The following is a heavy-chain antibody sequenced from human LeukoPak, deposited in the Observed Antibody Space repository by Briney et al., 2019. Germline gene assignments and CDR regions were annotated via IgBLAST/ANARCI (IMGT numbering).Heavy chain of an antibody. V-gene: IGHV3-53*01. J-gene: IGHJ4*02. CDR2: IYSGGST. D-gene: IGHD2-15*01. CDR1: GFTVSSNY. Sequence: GGSLRLSCAASGFTVSSNYMSWVRQAPGKGLEWVSVIYSGGSTYYADSVKGRFTISRDNSKNTLYLQMNSLRAEDTAVYYCAKPPPCSGGSCYTSSWIFDYWGQGTLVTVSS. CDR3: AKPPPCSGGSCYTSSWIFDY.